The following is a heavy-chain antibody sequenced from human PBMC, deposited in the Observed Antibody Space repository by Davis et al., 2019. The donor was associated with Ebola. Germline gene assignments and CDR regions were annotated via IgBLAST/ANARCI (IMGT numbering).Heavy chain of an antibody. CDR3: AAHTATPWSYYYYYMDV. J-gene: IGHJ6*03. CDR1: GFTFSIYW. V-gene: IGHV3-74*01. Sequence: PGGSLRLSCAASGFTFSIYWMHWVRQAPGKGLVWVSRINSDGSSTSYADSVKGRFTISRDNAKNTLYLQMNSLRAEETEVYYWAAHTATPWSYYYYYMDVWGKGTTVTVSS. CDR2: INSDGSST. D-gene: IGHD5-18*01.